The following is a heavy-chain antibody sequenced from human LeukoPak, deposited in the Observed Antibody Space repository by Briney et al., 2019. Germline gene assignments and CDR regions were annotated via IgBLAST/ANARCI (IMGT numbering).Heavy chain of an antibody. CDR3: ARDGGGIATRPPGDY. J-gene: IGHJ4*02. Sequence: PGGSLRLSCAASGFTFSSYAMHWVRQAPGKGLEWVAVISYDGSNKYYADSVKGRFTISRDNSKNTLYLQMNSLRAEDTAVYYCARDGGGIATRPPGDYWGQGTLVTVSS. CDR2: ISYDGSNK. V-gene: IGHV3-30-3*01. CDR1: GFTFSSYA. D-gene: IGHD6-6*01.